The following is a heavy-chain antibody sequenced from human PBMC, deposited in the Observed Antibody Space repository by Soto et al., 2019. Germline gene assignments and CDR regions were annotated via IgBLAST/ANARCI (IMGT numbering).Heavy chain of an antibody. D-gene: IGHD3-22*01. CDR2: ISGSGSTI. CDR3: AKVFYYYYSSGYYYFDY. Sequence: PGGSLRLSCAASGFTFISYAVSWVLQAPWKGPEWISSISGSGSTIYYADSVKGRFTISRDNSKNTLYLQMSSLRAEDTAVYYCAKVFYYYYSSGYYYFDYWGQGTLVTVSS. CDR1: GFTFISYA. V-gene: IGHV3-23*01. J-gene: IGHJ4*02.